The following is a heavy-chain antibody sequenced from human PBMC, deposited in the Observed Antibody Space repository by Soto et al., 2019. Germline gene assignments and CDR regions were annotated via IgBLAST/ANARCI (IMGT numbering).Heavy chain of an antibody. CDR1: GFTFSSYA. V-gene: IGHV3-30-3*01. Sequence: QVQLVESGGGVVQPGRSLRLSCAASGFTFSSYAMHWVRQAPGKGLEWVAVISYDGSNKYYADSVKGRFTISRDNSKNTLYLQMNSLRAEDTAVYYCARGQTSLKLVKDCDLWGRGTLVTVSS. D-gene: IGHD1-1*01. CDR2: ISYDGSNK. CDR3: ARGQTSLKLVKDCDL. J-gene: IGHJ2*01.